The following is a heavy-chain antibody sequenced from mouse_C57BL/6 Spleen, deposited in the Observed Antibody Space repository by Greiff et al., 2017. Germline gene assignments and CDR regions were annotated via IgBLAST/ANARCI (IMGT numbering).Heavy chain of an antibody. J-gene: IGHJ4*01. CDR3: ARGHTVVGDYAMDY. CDR2: ISYDGSN. D-gene: IGHD1-1*01. V-gene: IGHV3-6*01. CDR1: GYSITSGYY. Sequence: EVQLQESGPGLVKPSQSLSLTCSVTGYSITSGYYWNWIRQFPGNKLEWMGYISYDGSNNYNPSLKNRISITRDTSKNQFFLKLNSVTTEDTATYYCARGHTVVGDYAMDYCGQGTSVTVSS.